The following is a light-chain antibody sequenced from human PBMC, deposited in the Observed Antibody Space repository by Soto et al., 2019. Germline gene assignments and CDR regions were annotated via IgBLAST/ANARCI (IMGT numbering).Light chain of an antibody. CDR3: QSNASSLSYV. V-gene: IGLV1-40*01. Sequence: QAVVTQPPSVSGAPGQRVTISCTGSSSNIGAGYDVHWYQQLPGTAPKLLIYGNSNRPSGVPDRFSGSKSGTSAPLAITGLQAEDEADDYCQSNASSLSYVFGTGTKVTVL. CDR2: GNS. J-gene: IGLJ1*01. CDR1: SSNIGAGYD.